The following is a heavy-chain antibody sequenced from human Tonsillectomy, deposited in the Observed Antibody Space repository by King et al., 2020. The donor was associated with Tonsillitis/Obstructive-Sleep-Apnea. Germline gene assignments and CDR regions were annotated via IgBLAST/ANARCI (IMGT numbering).Heavy chain of an antibody. D-gene: IGHD3-22*01. Sequence: VQLVESGGGLVQPGGSLRLSCAASGFTFSSYAMSWVRQSPGKGLEWVSAISSRGGSTYYADSVKGRFTISRDNSKNTVYVQMNSLRAEDTAVYYCAKGYYDSSGFYDYYFDFWGQGTLVTVSS. CDR2: ISSRGGST. J-gene: IGHJ4*02. CDR1: GFTFSSYA. CDR3: AKGYYDSSGFYDYYFDF. V-gene: IGHV3-23*04.